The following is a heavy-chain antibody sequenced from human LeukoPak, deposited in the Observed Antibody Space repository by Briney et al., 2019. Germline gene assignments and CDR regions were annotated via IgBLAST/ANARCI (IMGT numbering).Heavy chain of an antibody. CDR2: IYYSGNT. CDR3: ARVGSYNFDF. V-gene: IGHV4-59*13. J-gene: IGHJ4*02. CDR1: GGSTSSYY. Sequence: SETLSLSCTVSGGSTSSYYWSWIRQPPGKGLEWIGYIYYSGNTNCNPSLKSRVTLSLDTSKNRFSLELSSVTAADTAVYYCARVGSYNFDFWGQGTLVTVSS. D-gene: IGHD5-24*01.